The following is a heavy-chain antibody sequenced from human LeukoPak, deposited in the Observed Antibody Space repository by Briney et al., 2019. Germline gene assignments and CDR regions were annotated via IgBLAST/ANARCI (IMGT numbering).Heavy chain of an antibody. Sequence: SVQVSCKGSGGTFSSYAISWVRPAPGQGLEWMGRIITILGIANYAQKVQGRVTITADKSTRTAYMELSSLRSEDTAVYYSARDSGSDGAEYWGQGTLVTVSS. D-gene: IGHD1-26*01. J-gene: IGHJ4*02. CDR1: GGTFSSYA. CDR3: ARDSGSDGAEY. V-gene: IGHV1-69*04. CDR2: IITILGIA.